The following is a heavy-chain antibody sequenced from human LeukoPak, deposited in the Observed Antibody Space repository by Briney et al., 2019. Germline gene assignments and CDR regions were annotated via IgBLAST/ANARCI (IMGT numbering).Heavy chain of an antibody. CDR1: GGSISSYY. J-gene: IGHJ4*02. D-gene: IGHD2-15*01. Sequence: SETLSLTCTVSGGSISSYYWSWIRQPAGKGLEWIGRIYTSGSTNYNPSLKSRVTISVDTSKNQFSLKLSSVTAADTAVYYCARGGRARYCSGGSCPFDYWGQGTLVTVSS. CDR2: IYTSGST. V-gene: IGHV4-4*07. CDR3: ARGGRARYCSGGSCPFDY.